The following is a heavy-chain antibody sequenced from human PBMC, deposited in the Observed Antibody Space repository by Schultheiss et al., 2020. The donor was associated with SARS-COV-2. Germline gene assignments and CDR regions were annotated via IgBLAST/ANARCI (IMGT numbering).Heavy chain of an antibody. V-gene: IGHV4-61*08. CDR2: IYYSGST. CDR3: ARGTRGYSYGYVEYYFDY. D-gene: IGHD5-18*01. CDR1: GGSISSGGYY. J-gene: IGHJ4*02. Sequence: SETLSLTCTVSGGSISSGGYYWSWIRQHPGKGLEWIGYIYYSGSTNYNPSLKSRVTMSVDTSKNQFSLKLSSVTAADTAVYYCARGTRGYSYGYVEYYFDYWGQGTLVTVSS.